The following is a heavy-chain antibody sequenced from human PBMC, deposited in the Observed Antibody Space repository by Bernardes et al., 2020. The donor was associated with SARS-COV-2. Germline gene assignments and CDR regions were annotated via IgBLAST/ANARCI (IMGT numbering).Heavy chain of an antibody. D-gene: IGHD6-19*01. J-gene: IGHJ4*02. V-gene: IGHV3-21*01. CDR3: ARNRGSGWPQFDY. CDR1: GFTFSSYS. Sequence: GGSLRLSCAASGFTFSSYSMNWVRQAPGKGLEWVSSISSSSSYIYYADSVKGRFTISRDNAKNSLYLQMNSLRAEDTAVYYCARNRGSGWPQFDYWGQGTLVTVSS. CDR2: ISSSSSYI.